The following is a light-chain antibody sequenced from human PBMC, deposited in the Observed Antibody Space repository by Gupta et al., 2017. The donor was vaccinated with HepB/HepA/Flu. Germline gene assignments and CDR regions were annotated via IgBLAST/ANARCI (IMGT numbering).Light chain of an antibody. Sequence: QSVLTQPPSASGTPGQRVTISCSGSSSNIGSNTVNWYQQLRGAAPKLLIYINNQRPPGVPDRFSASKSGTAALLAISGPQSEDEADYYCAEEDDSRNVVFGGGTKLTV. CDR1: SSNIGSNT. J-gene: IGLJ2*01. V-gene: IGLV1-44*01. CDR2: INN. CDR3: AEEDDSRNVV.